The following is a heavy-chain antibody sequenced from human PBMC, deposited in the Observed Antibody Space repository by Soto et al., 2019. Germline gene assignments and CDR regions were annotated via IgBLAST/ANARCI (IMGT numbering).Heavy chain of an antibody. CDR1: GGSISSSRYY. CDR3: ARQPMPAAGTDY. D-gene: IGHD6-13*01. V-gene: IGHV4-39*01. CDR2: IYYSGGT. J-gene: IGHJ4*02. Sequence: QLQLQESGPGLVKPSETLSLTCTVSGGSISSSRYYWGWIRQPPGKGLEWIGTIYYSGGTYYNPSLKSRVTMSGDTSKNQFSLKLNSVTAADTAVYFCARQPMPAAGTDYWGQGTLVTVSS.